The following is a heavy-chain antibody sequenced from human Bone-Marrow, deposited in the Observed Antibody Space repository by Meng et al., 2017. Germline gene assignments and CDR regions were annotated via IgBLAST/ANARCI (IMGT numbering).Heavy chain of an antibody. Sequence: SETLSLTCTVSGGSISSYYWSWIRQPPGKGLEWIGYIYYSGSTNYNPSLKSRVTISVDTSKNQFSLKLSSVTAADTAVYYCARDRGYSYGPPYYYYGMDVWARGPS. D-gene: IGHD5-18*01. CDR1: GGSISSYY. CDR3: ARDRGYSYGPPYYYYGMDV. CDR2: IYYSGST. V-gene: IGHV4-59*01. J-gene: IGHJ6*02.